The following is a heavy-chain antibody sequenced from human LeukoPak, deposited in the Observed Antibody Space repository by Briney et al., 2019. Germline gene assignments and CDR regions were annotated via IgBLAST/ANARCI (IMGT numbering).Heavy chain of an antibody. Sequence: GGSPRLSCAASGFTVSSNYMSWVRQAPGKGLEWVSVIYSGGSTYYADPVKGRFTISRDNSKNTLYLQMNSLRAEDTAVYYCARERPHYDILTGATTRYGMDVWGQGTTVTVSS. V-gene: IGHV3-53*01. CDR3: ARERPHYDILTGATTRYGMDV. J-gene: IGHJ6*02. CDR2: IYSGGST. D-gene: IGHD3-9*01. CDR1: GFTVSSNY.